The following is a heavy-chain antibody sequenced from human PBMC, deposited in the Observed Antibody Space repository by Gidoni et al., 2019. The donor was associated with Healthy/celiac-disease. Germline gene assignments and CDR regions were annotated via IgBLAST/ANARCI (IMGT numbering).Heavy chain of an antibody. CDR3: AKGSHYDILTGADAFDI. J-gene: IGHJ3*02. Sequence: EVQLVESGGGLVQPGRSLRLSCAASGFTFADSAMHWVRQAPGKGLEWVSGISWNSGSIGYADSVKGRFTISRDNAKNSLYLQMNSLRAEDTALYYCAKGSHYDILTGADAFDIWGQGTMVTVSS. CDR2: ISWNSGSI. CDR1: GFTFADSA. D-gene: IGHD3-9*01. V-gene: IGHV3-9*01.